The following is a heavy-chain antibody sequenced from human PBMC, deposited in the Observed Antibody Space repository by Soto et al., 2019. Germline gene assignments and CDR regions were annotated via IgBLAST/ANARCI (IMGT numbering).Heavy chain of an antibody. CDR1: GASISSNIYY. CDR3: ARHSHEDHGDPNWFDP. V-gene: IGHV4-39*01. D-gene: IGHD4-17*01. J-gene: IGHJ5*02. CDR2: IYYTGNT. Sequence: QVQLQESGPGLVKPSETLSLTCTVSGASISSNIYYWGWNRQPPGKGLEWIGSIYYTGNTFYNPSLKSRVTLSVDTSENQFSLRLFSVTAADTAVYYCARHSHEDHGDPNWFDPWGQGTLVTVSS.